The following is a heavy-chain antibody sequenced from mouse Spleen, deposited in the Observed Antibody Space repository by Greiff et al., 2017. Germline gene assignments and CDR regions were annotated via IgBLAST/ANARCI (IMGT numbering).Heavy chain of an antibody. D-gene: IGHD2-3*01. CDR2: INPYNDGT. J-gene: IGHJ3*01. V-gene: IGHV1-14*01. CDR1: GYTFTSYV. CDR3: AREGIYDGYYVGFAY. Sequence: EVQLQQSGPELVKPGASVKMSCKASGYTFTSYVMHWVKQKPGQGLEWIGYINPYNDGTKYNEKFKGKATLTSDKSSSTAYMELSSLTSEDSAVYYCAREGIYDGYYVGFAYWGQGTLVTVSA.